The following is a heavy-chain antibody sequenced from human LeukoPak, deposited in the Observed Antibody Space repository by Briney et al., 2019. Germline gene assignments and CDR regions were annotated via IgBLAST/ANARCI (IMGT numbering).Heavy chain of an antibody. V-gene: IGHV1-24*01. CDR1: GSSLIEVA. J-gene: IGHJ4*02. CDR3: AMTDRYAGRPFDY. CDR2: FDPEDGEDGET. Sequence: ASRKVSCKVSGSSLIEVAMHWVRQARGKGLEWLGSFDPEDGEDGETHYAQKFQGRVTMTEDASTDTAYTELTSLSSEDTALYYCAMTDRYAGRPFDYWGQGTLVTVSS. D-gene: IGHD3-9*01.